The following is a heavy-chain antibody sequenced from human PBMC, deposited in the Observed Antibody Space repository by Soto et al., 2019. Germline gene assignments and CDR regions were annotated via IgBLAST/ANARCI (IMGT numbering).Heavy chain of an antibody. CDR1: GTSISSYY. CDR2: IHYSGTT. J-gene: IGHJ4*02. CDR3: ARYNSYAIDY. V-gene: IGHV4-59*01. D-gene: IGHD2-8*01. Sequence: SETLSLTCTVSGTSISSYYWSWIRQPPGKGLEWIANIHYSGTTNYNPSLASRVTLSVDTSKNQFSLKMTSVNAADRAMYFCARYNSYAIDYWGRGTLVTVSS.